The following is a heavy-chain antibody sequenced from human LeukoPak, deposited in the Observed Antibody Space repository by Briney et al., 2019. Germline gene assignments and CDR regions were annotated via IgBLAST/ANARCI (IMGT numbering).Heavy chain of an antibody. CDR1: GFTLKNYW. CDR3: AKSDWFDP. J-gene: IGHJ5*02. CDR2: IKYDGSSA. Sequence: GGSLRLSCAASGFTLKNYWMSWLRRAPGKGLEWVSRIKYDGSSAMYAESVKGRFTISRDKAKGTVYMQMNSLRVDDTAVYYCAKSDWFDPCGRGSLVTVSS. V-gene: IGHV3-74*03.